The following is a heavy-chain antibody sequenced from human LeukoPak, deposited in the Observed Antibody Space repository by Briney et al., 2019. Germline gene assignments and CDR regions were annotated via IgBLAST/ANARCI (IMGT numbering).Heavy chain of an antibody. Sequence: GGSLRLSCAATGFTFSNYAIHWGRQAPGKGLEWVAFISDDGSRQHYADSVKGRFTISGDNSKNTLNLQMNSLRAEDTAVYYCVKDRTGTYTLDYWGQGTLVTVSS. CDR3: VKDRTGTYTLDY. J-gene: IGHJ4*02. CDR2: ISDDGSRQ. D-gene: IGHD3-10*01. CDR1: GFTFSNYA. V-gene: IGHV3-30-3*01.